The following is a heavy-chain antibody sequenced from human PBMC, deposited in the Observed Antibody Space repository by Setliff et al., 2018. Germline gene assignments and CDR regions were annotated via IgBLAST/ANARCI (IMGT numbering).Heavy chain of an antibody. J-gene: IGHJ4*02. D-gene: IGHD3-9*01. CDR2: ISAYSGET. CDR1: GYSFSDTV. V-gene: IGHV1-18*01. CDR3: ARGQTLRHFDWPTAFDY. Sequence: ASVKVSCKTSGYSFSDTVVSWVRQAPGQGPEWMGWISAYSGETNYAQIFQGRVTMTTDTPTSTAYMELRSLTSDDTAVYYCARGQTLRHFDWPTAFDYWGLGTLVTVSS.